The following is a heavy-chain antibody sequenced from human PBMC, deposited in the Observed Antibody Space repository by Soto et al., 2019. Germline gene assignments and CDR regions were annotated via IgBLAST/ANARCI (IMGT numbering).Heavy chain of an antibody. Sequence: GGSLRLSCAASGFTFSSYAMHWVRQAPGKGLEYVSAISSNGGSTYYANSVKGRFTISRDNSKNTLYLQMGSLRAEDMAVYYCARGPGYYFGYWGQGTLVTVSS. CDR2: ISSNGGST. CDR3: ARGPGYYFGY. V-gene: IGHV3-64*01. J-gene: IGHJ4*02. CDR1: GFTFSSYA.